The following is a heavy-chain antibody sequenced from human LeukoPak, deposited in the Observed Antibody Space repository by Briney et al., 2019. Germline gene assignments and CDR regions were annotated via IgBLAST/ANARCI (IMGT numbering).Heavy chain of an antibody. CDR2: ISSNGGST. Sequence: GGSLRLSCAASGFTFSSYAMHWVRQAPGKGLEYVSAISSNGGSTYYANSVKGRFTISRDNSKNTLYLQMGSLRAEDMAVYYCARGVYSSSWYYYWGQGTLVTVSS. D-gene: IGHD6-13*01. V-gene: IGHV3-64*01. CDR1: GFTFSSYA. J-gene: IGHJ4*02. CDR3: ARGVYSSSWYYY.